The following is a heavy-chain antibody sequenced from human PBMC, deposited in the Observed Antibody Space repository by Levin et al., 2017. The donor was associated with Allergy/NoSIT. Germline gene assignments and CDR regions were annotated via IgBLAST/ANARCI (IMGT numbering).Heavy chain of an antibody. D-gene: IGHD3-10*01. CDR2: IYHSGST. J-gene: IGHJ4*02. CDR3: ARDYYASGTRG. Sequence: SQTLSLTCAVSGGSISSSNWWSWVRQPPGKGLEWIGEIYHSGSTNYNPSLKSRVTISVDKPKNQFSLKLSSVIAADTAVYYCARDYYASGTRGWGQGTLVTVSS. CDR1: GGSISSSNW. V-gene: IGHV4-4*02.